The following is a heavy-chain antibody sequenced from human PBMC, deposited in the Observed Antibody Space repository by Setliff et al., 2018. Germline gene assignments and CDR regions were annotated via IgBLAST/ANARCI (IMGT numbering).Heavy chain of an antibody. CDR2: IKQDGSEK. CDR3: AREQQLVLDPTFDY. Sequence: GGSLRLSCAASGFTFSTYWMSWVRQAPGKGLEWVANIKQDGSEKYYVDSVKGRFSISRDNSKNTLYLQMNILRAEDTAVYYCAREQQLVLDPTFDYWGQGTLVTVSS. J-gene: IGHJ4*02. D-gene: IGHD6-13*01. CDR1: GFTFSTYW. V-gene: IGHV3-7*01.